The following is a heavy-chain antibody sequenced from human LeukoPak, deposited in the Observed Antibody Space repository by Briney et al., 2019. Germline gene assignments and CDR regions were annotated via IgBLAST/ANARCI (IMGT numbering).Heavy chain of an antibody. CDR2: IYYSGNT. CDR3: ARQTGSGLFILP. D-gene: IGHD3/OR15-3a*01. CDR1: GVSISSSNSY. J-gene: IGHJ4*02. Sequence: PSETLSLTCTVSGVSISSSNSYWGWIRQPPGKGLEWIGSIYYSGNTYYNASLKSQVSISIDTSENQFSLRLTSVTAADTAVYYCARQTGSGLFILPGGQGTLVTVSS. V-gene: IGHV4-39*01.